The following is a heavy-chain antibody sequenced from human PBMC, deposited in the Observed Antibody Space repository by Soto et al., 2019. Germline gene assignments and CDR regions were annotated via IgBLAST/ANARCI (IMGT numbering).Heavy chain of an antibody. V-gene: IGHV1-2*04. D-gene: IGHD2-2*01. Sequence: ASVKVSYRASGYSFTGYHMHWVRQAPGQGLEWKGGINPNSGGTKYAQKFQGWVTKTRDTSISTAYMEPSRLSTDHPAEYYCARGGDPRYCSSTSCRLLDHWGQGTLVTVSS. CDR3: ARGGDPRYCSSTSCRLLDH. CDR1: GYSFTGYH. J-gene: IGHJ4*02. CDR2: INPNSGGT.